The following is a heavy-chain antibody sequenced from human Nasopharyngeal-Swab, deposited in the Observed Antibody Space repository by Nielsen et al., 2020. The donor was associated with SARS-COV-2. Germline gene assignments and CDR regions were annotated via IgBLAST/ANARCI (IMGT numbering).Heavy chain of an antibody. V-gene: IGHV4-39*01. D-gene: IGHD6-13*01. CDR3: VRSSSWYYFDY. CDR1: GGSVSTSTYF. Sequence: ESLKISCPVSGGSVSTSTYFWGWIRQPPGKGLEWIGTVYYSGSTYYNPSLKSRVTISVDTSKNQFSLQLSFVTAADTDVYYCVRSSSWYYFDYWAQGTQVTV. CDR2: VYYSGST. J-gene: IGHJ4*02.